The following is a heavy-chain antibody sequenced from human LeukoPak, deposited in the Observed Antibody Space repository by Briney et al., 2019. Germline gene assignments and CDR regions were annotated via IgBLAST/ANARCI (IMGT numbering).Heavy chain of an antibody. V-gene: IGHV4-39*07. CDR2: IYYSGTT. J-gene: IGHJ5*02. CDR1: GGSISSSSYY. D-gene: IGHD4-11*01. CDR3: AGGGLLQYLNWFDP. Sequence: TSETLSLTCTVSGGSISSSSYYWGWIRQPPGKGLEWIGTIYYSGTTYYNPSLMSRVIISVDTSNNQFSLRLSSVTAADTAVYYCAGGGLLQYLNWFDPWGQGTLVTVSS.